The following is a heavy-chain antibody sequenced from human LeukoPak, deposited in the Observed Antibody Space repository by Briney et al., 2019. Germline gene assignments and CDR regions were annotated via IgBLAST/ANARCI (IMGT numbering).Heavy chain of an antibody. CDR2: ISYDGSNK. J-gene: IGHJ6*02. Sequence: GGSLRLSCAASGFTFSSYAMHWVRQAPGKGLEWVAVISYDGSNKYYADSVKGRFTISRDNSKNTLYLQMNSLRAEDTAVYYCAREFIGVTPQNYSMDVWGQGTTVTVSS. CDR1: GFTFSSYA. V-gene: IGHV3-30-3*01. D-gene: IGHD2-21*02. CDR3: AREFIGVTPQNYSMDV.